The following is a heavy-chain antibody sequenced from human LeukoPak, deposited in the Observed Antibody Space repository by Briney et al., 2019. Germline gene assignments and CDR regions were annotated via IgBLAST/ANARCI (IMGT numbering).Heavy chain of an antibody. CDR3: AKDFYRGITIFGVVDY. CDR1: GLTLSSYG. D-gene: IGHD3-3*01. J-gene: IGHJ4*02. Sequence: GGSLRLSCAASGLTLSSYGMNWVRQAPGKGLEWVAFIRFDGSNKYYADSVKGRFTISRDNSKNTLYLQMNSLRAEDTAVYYCAKDFYRGITIFGVVDYWGQGTLVTVFS. CDR2: IRFDGSNK. V-gene: IGHV3-30*02.